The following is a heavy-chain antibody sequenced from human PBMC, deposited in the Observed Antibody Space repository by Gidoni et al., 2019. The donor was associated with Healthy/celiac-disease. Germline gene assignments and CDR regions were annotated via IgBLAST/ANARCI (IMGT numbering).Heavy chain of an antibody. D-gene: IGHD6-13*01. J-gene: IGHJ4*02. Sequence: EVQLLESGGGLVQPGGCLRLSCAASGFTFSSYAMSWVRQAPGTGLEWVSAISGSGGRTYYADSVKGRFTISRDNSKNTLYLQMNSLRAEDTAVYYCAKDLGYAAAAPGDYWGQGTLVTVSS. V-gene: IGHV3-23*01. CDR3: AKDLGYAAAAPGDY. CDR2: ISGSGGRT. CDR1: GFTFSSYA.